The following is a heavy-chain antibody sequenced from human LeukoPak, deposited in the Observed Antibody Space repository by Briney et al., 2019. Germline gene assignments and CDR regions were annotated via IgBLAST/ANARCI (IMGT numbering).Heavy chain of an antibody. CDR3: ARDGMSIAARYYYMDV. CDR2: IYHSGST. CDR1: GGSISSGGYY. V-gene: IGHV4-30-2*01. D-gene: IGHD6-6*01. J-gene: IGHJ6*03. Sequence: SQTLSLTCTVSGGSISSGGYYWSWIRQPPGKGLEWIGYIYHSGSTYYNPSLKSRVTISVDTSKNQFSLKLSSVTAADTAVYYCARDGMSIAARYYYMDVWGKGATVTVSS.